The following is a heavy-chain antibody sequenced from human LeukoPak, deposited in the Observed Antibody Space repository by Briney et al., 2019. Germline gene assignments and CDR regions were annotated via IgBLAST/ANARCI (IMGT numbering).Heavy chain of an antibody. J-gene: IGHJ4*02. CDR3: AVYYYDSSGYYGPFDY. Sequence: PSETLSLTCIVSGYSISSNYYWGWIRPPPGKGLEWIGSIYYSGSTNYNPSLKSRVTISVDTSKNQFSLKLSSVTAADTAVYYCAVYYYDSSGYYGPFDYWGQGTLVTVSS. CDR1: GYSISSNYY. CDR2: IYYSGST. D-gene: IGHD3-22*01. V-gene: IGHV4-38-2*02.